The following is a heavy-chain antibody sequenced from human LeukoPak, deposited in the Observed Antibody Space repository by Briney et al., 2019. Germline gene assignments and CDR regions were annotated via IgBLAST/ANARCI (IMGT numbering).Heavy chain of an antibody. CDR1: GFSFSTYS. D-gene: IGHD5-12*01. J-gene: IGHJ4*02. V-gene: IGHV3-9*01. CDR3: AKDKDIVATIIID. CDR2: ISWNSGSI. Sequence: GGSLRLSCAASGFSFSTYSMNWVRQAPGKGLEWVSGISWNSGSIGYADSVKGRFTISRDNAKNSLYLQMNSLRAEDTALYYCAKDKDIVATIIIDWGQGTLVTVSS.